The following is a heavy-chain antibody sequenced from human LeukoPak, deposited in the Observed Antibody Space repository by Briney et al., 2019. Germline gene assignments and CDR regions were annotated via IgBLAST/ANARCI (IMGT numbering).Heavy chain of an antibody. J-gene: IGHJ6*03. CDR3: ARDRDGSGFPYMDV. Sequence: SETLSLTCAVYGGSSSGYYWSWIRQPPGKGLEWIGEINHSGSTNYNPSLKSRVTISVDTSKNQFSLKLSSVTAADTAVYYCARDRDGSGFPYMDVWGKGTTVTISS. D-gene: IGHD3-10*01. V-gene: IGHV4-34*01. CDR1: GGSSSGYY. CDR2: INHSGST.